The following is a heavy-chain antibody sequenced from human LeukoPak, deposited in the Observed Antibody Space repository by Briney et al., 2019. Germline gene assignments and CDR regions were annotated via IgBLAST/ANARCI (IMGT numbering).Heavy chain of an antibody. CDR1: GDSITSYY. CDR3: ARDRGHPYCSSTSCYSGWFDP. CDR2: IYYSGST. D-gene: IGHD2-2*02. Sequence: SETLSLTCTVSGDSITSYYWSWIRQPPGKGLEWIGYIYYSGSTNYNPSLKSRVTISVDTSKNQFSLKLSSVTAADTAVYYCARDRGHPYCSSTSCYSGWFDPWGQGTLVTVSS. J-gene: IGHJ5*02. V-gene: IGHV4-59*01.